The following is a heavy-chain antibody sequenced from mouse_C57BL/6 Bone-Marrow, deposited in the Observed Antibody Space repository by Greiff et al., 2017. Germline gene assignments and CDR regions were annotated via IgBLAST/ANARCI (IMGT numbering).Heavy chain of an antibody. CDR2: ISSGGSYT. CDR3: ARHEALPMITKAMDY. CDR1: GFTFSSYG. D-gene: IGHD2-4*01. V-gene: IGHV5-6*01. J-gene: IGHJ4*01. Sequence: EVQRVESGGDLVKPGGSLKLSCEASGFTFSSYGMSWVRQTPDKRLEWVAPISSGGSYTYYPDSVKGRFTISRDNAKNNLYLQMSSLKSEDTSLYYCARHEALPMITKAMDYWGQGTSVTVSS.